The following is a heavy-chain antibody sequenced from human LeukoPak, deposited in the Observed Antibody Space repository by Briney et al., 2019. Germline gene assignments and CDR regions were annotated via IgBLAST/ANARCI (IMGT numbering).Heavy chain of an antibody. D-gene: IGHD4-23*01. V-gene: IGHV4-34*01. CDR1: GGSFSGYY. Sequence: PSQTLSLTCAVYGGSFSGYYWSWIRQPPGKGLEWIGEINHSGSTNYNPSLKSRVTISVDTSKNQFSLKLSSVTAADTAVYYYARGREVVTRGFDYWGQGTLVTVSS. CDR2: INHSGST. J-gene: IGHJ4*02. CDR3: ARGREVVTRGFDY.